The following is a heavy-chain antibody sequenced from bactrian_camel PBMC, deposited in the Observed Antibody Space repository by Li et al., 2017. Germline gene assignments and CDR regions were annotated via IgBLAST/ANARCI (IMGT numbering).Heavy chain of an antibody. CDR3: AAGRRIGSMCRKENFGY. V-gene: IGHV3S55*01. J-gene: IGHJ6*01. CDR1: GHSRGSNC. Sequence: VQLVESGGGSVQTGGSLRLSCVVSGHSRGSNCMGWYRQVLGTECEMVSAIGYDGRPWYSDSVKGRFNISEDTAESMLYLQMDSLKPEDSGMYICAAGRRIGSMCRKENFGYWGQGTQVTVSS. CDR2: IGYDGRP. D-gene: IGHD1*01.